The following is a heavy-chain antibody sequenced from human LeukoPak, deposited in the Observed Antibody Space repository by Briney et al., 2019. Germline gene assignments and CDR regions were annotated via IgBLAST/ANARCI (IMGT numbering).Heavy chain of an antibody. CDR1: GGSISSYY. V-gene: IGHV4-4*07. Sequence: SETLSLTCTVSGGSISSYYWSWIRQPAGKGLGWIGRIYTSGSTNYNPSLKSRVTMSVDTSKNQFSLKLSSVTAADTAVYYCARQQLDRPLYYYYGMDVWGQGTTVTVSS. CDR2: IYTSGST. CDR3: ARQQLDRPLYYYYGMDV. D-gene: IGHD1-1*01. J-gene: IGHJ6*02.